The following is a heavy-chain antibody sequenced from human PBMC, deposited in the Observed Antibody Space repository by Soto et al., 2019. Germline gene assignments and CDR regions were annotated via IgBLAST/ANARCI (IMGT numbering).Heavy chain of an antibody. CDR1: GASISSHY. D-gene: IGHD4-17*01. CDR2: MYYSGST. J-gene: IGHJ1*01. CDR3: ARSGDYGGKVLDAEYFQH. V-gene: IGHV4-59*11. Sequence: SETLSLTCTVSGASISSHYWSWIRQPPGKGLEWIAYMYYSGSTKYNSNLKSRVSISLDTSKNQFSLKLSSVTAADTAVYYCARSGDYGGKVLDAEYFQHWGQGTLVTVSS.